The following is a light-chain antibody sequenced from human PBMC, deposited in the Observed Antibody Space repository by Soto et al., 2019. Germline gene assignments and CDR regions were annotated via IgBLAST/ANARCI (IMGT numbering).Light chain of an antibody. Sequence: PGERATLSCWASQSLRSSYLAWYQRKPGQAPRLLMFGASRRATGIPDRFNGSGSGTDFILTISRLEPEDVAVYYCQKHGTSPHTFGQGTVLEIK. CDR1: QSLRSSY. J-gene: IGKJ2*01. V-gene: IGKV3-20*01. CDR2: GAS. CDR3: QKHGTSPHT.